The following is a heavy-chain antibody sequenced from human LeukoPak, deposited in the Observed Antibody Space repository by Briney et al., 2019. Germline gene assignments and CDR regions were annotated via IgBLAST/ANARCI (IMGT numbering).Heavy chain of an antibody. J-gene: IGHJ4*02. D-gene: IGHD3-3*01. CDR2: ISGGGDST. Sequence: GGSLRLSCAASGFTLSNYAMNWVRQAPGKGLEWVSAISGGGDSTYYADSVKGRFTISRDNSKNTLYLQMNSLRAEDTAVYYCAKPTNYDFWSGIDYWGQGTLVTVSS. CDR1: GFTLSNYA. CDR3: AKPTNYDFWSGIDY. V-gene: IGHV3-23*01.